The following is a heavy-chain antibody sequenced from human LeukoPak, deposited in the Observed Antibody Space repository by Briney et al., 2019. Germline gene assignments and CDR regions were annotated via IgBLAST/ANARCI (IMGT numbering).Heavy chain of an antibody. CDR2: IIDGNGAS. CDR1: GFTFSTFS. Sequence: GGSLRLSCAASGFTFSTFSMSWVRQAPGKGLEWVSAIIDGNGASYYGDFVKGRFTISRDNSQSTLYLQMNNLRAEDTAVYYCANHHPLRYLDLWGHGTLVTVSS. J-gene: IGHJ2*01. CDR3: ANHHPLRYLDL. V-gene: IGHV3-23*01.